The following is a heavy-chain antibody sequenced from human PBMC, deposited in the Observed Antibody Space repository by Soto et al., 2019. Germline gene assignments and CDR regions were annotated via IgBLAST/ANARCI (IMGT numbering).Heavy chain of an antibody. J-gene: IGHJ5*02. CDR1: GGSISSGDYY. CDR3: ARAYYDFWSGYGSWFDP. V-gene: IGHV4-30-4*01. CDR2: IYYSGST. Sequence: SETLSLTCTVSGGSISSGDYYWSWIRQPPGKGLEWIGYIYYSGSTYYNPSLKSRVTISVDTSKNQFSLKLSSVTAADTAVYYCARAYYDFWSGYGSWFDPWGQGTLVTVAS. D-gene: IGHD3-3*01.